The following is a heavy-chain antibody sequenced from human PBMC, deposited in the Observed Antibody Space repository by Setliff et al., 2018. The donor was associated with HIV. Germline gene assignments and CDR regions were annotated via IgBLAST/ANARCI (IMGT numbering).Heavy chain of an antibody. J-gene: IGHJ6*03. CDR2: VNPNRGNT. CDR1: GYIFMNND. CDR3: ARIVAPGSHGPDYYMDV. V-gene: IGHV1-8*03. Sequence: ASVKVSCKASGYIFMNNDISWVRQAPGQGLEWVGWVNPNRGNTGFEQKFQGRRTITRDTSKSTVYMELSSLRSEDTGVYYCARIVAPGSHGPDYYMDVWGKGTTVTVSS. D-gene: IGHD2-21*01.